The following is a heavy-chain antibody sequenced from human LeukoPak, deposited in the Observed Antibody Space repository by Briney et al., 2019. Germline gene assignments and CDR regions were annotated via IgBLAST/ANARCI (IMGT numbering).Heavy chain of an antibody. J-gene: IGHJ5*02. CDR2: ISGSGAST. Sequence: GGSLRLSCAASGFTFSSYAMSWVRQAPGKGLEWVSAISGSGASTYYADSVKGRFTISRDNSKNTLYLQMNSLRAEDTAVYYCAKDPEVYGSGSYKRWFDPWGQGTLVTVSS. V-gene: IGHV3-23*01. CDR3: AKDPEVYGSGSYKRWFDP. D-gene: IGHD3-10*01. CDR1: GFTFSSYA.